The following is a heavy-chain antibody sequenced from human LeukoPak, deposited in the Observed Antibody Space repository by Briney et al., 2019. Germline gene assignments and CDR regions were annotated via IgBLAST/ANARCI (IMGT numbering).Heavy chain of an antibody. J-gene: IGHJ4*02. Sequence: GGSLRLSCAASGFSFTTYEMNWVRQAPGKGLQWVSYISTSGSTIYYADSVKGRFTISKDNARNSLYLRIHSLRAEDTAVYYCARQGMIRGVINPPFDYWGQGTLVTVSS. CDR2: ISTSGSTI. D-gene: IGHD3-10*01. CDR3: ARQGMIRGVINPPFDY. CDR1: GFSFTTYE. V-gene: IGHV3-48*03.